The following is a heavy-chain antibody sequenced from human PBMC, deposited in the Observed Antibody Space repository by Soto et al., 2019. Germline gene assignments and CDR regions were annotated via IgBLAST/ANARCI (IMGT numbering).Heavy chain of an antibody. D-gene: IGHD2-21*02. CDR3: AREDDGGDSLDV. CDR2: IHHSGSI. J-gene: IGHJ6*02. Sequence: QVQLQQSGPGLVKPSQTLSLTCTVSGDSISSDYYHWTWIRQSPGKGLEWIGYIHHSGSILYNPSLKSRVTVSGDTSKIQFSLHLTSVTAADTAVYFCAREDDGGDSLDVWGQGTTVTVSS. CDR1: GDSISSDYYH. V-gene: IGHV4-30-4*08.